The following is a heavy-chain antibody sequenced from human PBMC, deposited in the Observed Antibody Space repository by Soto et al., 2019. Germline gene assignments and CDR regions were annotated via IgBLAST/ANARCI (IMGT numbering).Heavy chain of an antibody. CDR3: ARMETFGSLNWFDP. D-gene: IGHD3-16*01. J-gene: IGHJ5*02. V-gene: IGHV1-2*04. CDR1: KYTFTGYY. CDR2: INPNSGGT. Sequence: ASVKVSCKASKYTFTGYYMHWVRQAPGQGLEWMGWINPNSGGTNYAQKFQGWVTMTRDTSISTAYMELSRLRSDDTAIYYCARMETFGSLNWFDPWGQGTLVT.